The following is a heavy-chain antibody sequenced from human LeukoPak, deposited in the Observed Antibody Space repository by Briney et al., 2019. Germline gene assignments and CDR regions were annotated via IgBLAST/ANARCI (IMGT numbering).Heavy chain of an antibody. Sequence: SETLSLTCAVYGGSFSGYYWSWIRQPPGKGLEWIGEINHSGSTNYNPSLKSRVTISVATSKNQFSLKLSSVNAADTAVYYCARDYSYGSADFDYWGQGTLVTVSS. J-gene: IGHJ4*02. V-gene: IGHV4-34*01. CDR1: GGSFSGYY. CDR2: INHSGST. CDR3: ARDYSYGSADFDY. D-gene: IGHD5-18*01.